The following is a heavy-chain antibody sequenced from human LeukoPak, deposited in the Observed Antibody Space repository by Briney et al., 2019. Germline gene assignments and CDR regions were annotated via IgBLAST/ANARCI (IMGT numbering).Heavy chain of an antibody. D-gene: IGHD2-21*02. Sequence: KDGESLKISCQGSGYSFTSYRIGRVRQMPGKGLDYMGMMYPSDSTVRYSPSFQGQVTMSADISTSTAYLQWNSLTASDTAIYYCARLATGFDIWGRGAVVTVSS. CDR1: GYSFTSYR. J-gene: IGHJ2*01. V-gene: IGHV5-51*01. CDR2: MYPSDSTV. CDR3: ARLATGFDI.